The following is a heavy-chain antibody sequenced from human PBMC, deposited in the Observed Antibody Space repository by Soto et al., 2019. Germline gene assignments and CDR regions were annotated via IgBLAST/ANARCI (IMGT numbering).Heavy chain of an antibody. V-gene: IGHV3-30*03. Sequence: PGGSLRLSCAASGFTFNNYGMHWVRQAPGKGLEWVVVISYDGSNKYYADSVKGRFTISRDNSKNTLYLQMNSLRAEDTAVYYCARDRRDLRFLEWSYYFDYWGQGTLVTVSS. CDR1: GFTFNNYG. D-gene: IGHD3-3*01. CDR3: ARDRRDLRFLEWSYYFDY. CDR2: ISYDGSNK. J-gene: IGHJ4*02.